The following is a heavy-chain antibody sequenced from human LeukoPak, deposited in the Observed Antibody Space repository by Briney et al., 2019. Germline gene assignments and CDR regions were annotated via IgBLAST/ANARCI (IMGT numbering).Heavy chain of an antibody. CDR2: IYYSGST. J-gene: IGHJ6*02. CDR3: ARLNYYDSSGYTRGVGMDV. V-gene: IGHV4-59*01. CDR1: GGSISSYY. Sequence: SETLSLTCTVSGGSISSYYWSWLRQPPGKGLEWIGYIYYSGSTYYNPSLKSRVTISVDTSKNQFSLKLSSVAAADTAVYYCARLNYYDSSGYTRGVGMDVWGQGTTVTVSS. D-gene: IGHD3-22*01.